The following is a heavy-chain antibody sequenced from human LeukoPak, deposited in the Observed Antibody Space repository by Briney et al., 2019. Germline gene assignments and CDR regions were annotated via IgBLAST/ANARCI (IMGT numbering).Heavy chain of an antibody. J-gene: IGHJ5*02. CDR1: SGSISSYY. V-gene: IGHV4-59*01. D-gene: IGHD6-13*01. CDR3: ASYSSSWYDLGLDP. Sequence: SETLSLTCTVSSGSISSYYWSWIRQPPGKGLEWIGYIYYSGSTNYNPSLKSRVTISVDTSKNQFSLKLSSVTAADEAVYYCASYSSSWYDLGLDPWGQGTLVTVSS. CDR2: IYYSGST.